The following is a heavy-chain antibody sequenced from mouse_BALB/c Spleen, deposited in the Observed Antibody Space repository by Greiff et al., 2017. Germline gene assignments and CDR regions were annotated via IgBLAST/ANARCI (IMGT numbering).Heavy chain of an antibody. CDR2: ISSGGGST. V-gene: IGHV5-12-1*01. CDR1: GFALSSYD. D-gene: IGHD2-3*01. CDR3: ARGRGDGPYWYFDV. J-gene: IGHJ1*01. Sequence: DVKLVESGGGLVTPGGSLTLTCAASGFALSSYDMSWVRQTPEKSLEWVAYISSGGGSTYYPDTVKSRFTIARDNDKNTLYLQMSSLKSEDTAMYDCARGRGDGPYWYFDVWGAGTTVTVSS.